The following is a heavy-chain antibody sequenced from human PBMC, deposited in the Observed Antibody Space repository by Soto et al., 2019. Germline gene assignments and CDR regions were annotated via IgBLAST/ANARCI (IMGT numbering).Heavy chain of an antibody. J-gene: IGHJ3*02. CDR1: GFTFSSYG. CDR3: ARDREQWLHRMAFDI. CDR2: IWYDGSNK. D-gene: IGHD6-19*01. V-gene: IGHV3-33*01. Sequence: QVQLVESGGGVVQPGRSLRLSCAASGFTFSSYGMHWVRQAPGKGLEWVAVIWYDGSNKYYADSVKGRFTISRDNSKNTLYLQMNSMRAEDTAVYYCARDREQWLHRMAFDIWGQETMVTVSS.